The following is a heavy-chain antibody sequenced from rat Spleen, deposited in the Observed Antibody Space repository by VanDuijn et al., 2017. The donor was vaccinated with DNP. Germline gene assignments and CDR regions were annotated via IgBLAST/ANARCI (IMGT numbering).Heavy chain of an antibody. CDR1: GFTFSDYG. J-gene: IGHJ2*01. Sequence: EVQLVESGGDLIQPRRSLKLSCAASGFTFSDYGMAWVRQVPTQGLEWVASIGPNTYYRDSVKGRFTISRDNAKNTQFLQMDSLRSEDTATYYCARSSAGVYAGSYLTPFDYWGQGVMVTVSS. CDR2: IGPNT. D-gene: IGHD1-12*02. CDR3: ARSSAGVYAGSYLTPFDY. V-gene: IGHV5S13*01.